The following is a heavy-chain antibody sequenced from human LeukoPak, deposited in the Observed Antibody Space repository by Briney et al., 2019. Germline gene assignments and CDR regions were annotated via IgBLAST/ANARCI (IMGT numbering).Heavy chain of an antibody. D-gene: IGHD3-3*01. Sequence: NASETLSLTCTVSGGSINSDFWTWIRQPPGEGLEWIGNVYYSGTTNYNPSLKSRVSISVDTSKSQFFLKLTSVTAADTAVYYCAREVVLLSTFGVAPRGTWVDPWGQGTLVTVSS. CDR1: GGSINSDF. CDR3: AREVVLLSTFGVAPRGTWVDP. CDR2: VYYSGTT. J-gene: IGHJ5*02. V-gene: IGHV4-59*01.